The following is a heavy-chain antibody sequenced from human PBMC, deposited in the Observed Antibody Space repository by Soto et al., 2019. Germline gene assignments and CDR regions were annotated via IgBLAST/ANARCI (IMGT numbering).Heavy chain of an antibody. CDR1: GDSISAYY. Sequence: SETLSLTCTVSGDSISAYYWSWIRQPPGKGLEWIGYIYYSGSTNYNPSLKSRVTISLDTSKRQFSLMLSSVTAADTAVYYCARVGSGSYYDFNWFDPWGQGILVTVSS. D-gene: IGHD1-26*01. CDR2: IYYSGST. J-gene: IGHJ5*02. V-gene: IGHV4-59*01. CDR3: ARVGSGSYYDFNWFDP.